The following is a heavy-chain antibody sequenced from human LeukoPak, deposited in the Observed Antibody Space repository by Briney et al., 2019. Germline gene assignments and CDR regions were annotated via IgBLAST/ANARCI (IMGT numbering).Heavy chain of an antibody. CDR1: GFTFSSYD. CDR3: ARRLHGDAFDI. J-gene: IGHJ3*02. Sequence: QPGGSLRLSCAASGFTFSSYDMHWVRQATGKGLEWVSAIGTAGDTYYPGSVKGRFSISRENAKNSLYLQMNSLRAGDTAVYFCARRLHGDAFDIWGQGTMVTVSS. CDR2: IGTAGDT. D-gene: IGHD5-12*01. V-gene: IGHV3-13*01.